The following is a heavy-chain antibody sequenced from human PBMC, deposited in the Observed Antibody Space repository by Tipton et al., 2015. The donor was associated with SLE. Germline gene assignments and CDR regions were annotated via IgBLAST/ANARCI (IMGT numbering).Heavy chain of an antibody. J-gene: IGHJ4*02. CDR1: GGFFSGYY. V-gene: IGHV4-34*01. Sequence: TLSLTCAVYGGFFSGYYWSWIRQPPGKGLEWIGEINHSGSTNYNPSLKSRVTISVDTSKNQFSLKLSSVTAADTAVYYCVREHHPRITVFGADCWGQGTLVTVSS. D-gene: IGHD3-3*01. CDR2: INHSGST. CDR3: VREHHPRITVFGADC.